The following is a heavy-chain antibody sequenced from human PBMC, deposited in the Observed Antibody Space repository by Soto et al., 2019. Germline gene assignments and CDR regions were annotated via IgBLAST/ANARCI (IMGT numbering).Heavy chain of an antibody. Sequence: QEQLVESGGGVVQPGRSLRLSCRVSGFTFINYAMPWVRQAPGKGLEWVALISGDGSNEYYADSVKGRFTISRDNSRNTLYLQMNSLRADDTAVHYCARHLSHLKTGWLDPWGQGTLVTVSS. D-gene: IGHD7-27*01. J-gene: IGHJ5*02. CDR2: ISGDGSNE. CDR1: GFTFINYA. CDR3: ARHLSHLKTGWLDP. V-gene: IGHV3-30-3*01.